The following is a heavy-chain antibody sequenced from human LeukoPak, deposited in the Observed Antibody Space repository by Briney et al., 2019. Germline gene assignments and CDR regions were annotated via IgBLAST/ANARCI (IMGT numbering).Heavy chain of an antibody. CDR3: ARAGTTGTTGLFAFDI. CDR1: GFTFSSYW. V-gene: IGHV3-74*01. D-gene: IGHD1-1*01. CDR2: FKGDGSST. Sequence: GGSLRLSCAASGFTFSSYWMHWVRQAPGKGLVWVSRFKGDGSSTNYADSVKGRFTIFRDNAKNTLYLQMNGLRVEDTAMYYCARAGTTGTTGLFAFDIWGQGTMVTVSS. J-gene: IGHJ3*02.